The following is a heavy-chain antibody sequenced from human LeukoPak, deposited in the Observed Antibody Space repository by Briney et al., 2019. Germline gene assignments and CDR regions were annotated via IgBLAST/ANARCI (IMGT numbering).Heavy chain of an antibody. Sequence: GGSLSLSCAASGFTFSSYSMIWVRQAPGKGLEWVSFISSTGGHIYYADSVKGRFTISRDNAKSSLFLQMNSLRAEDTAVYYCARGRGNYYDSSSFYYYYMDVWGKGTTVTVSS. CDR3: ARGRGNYYDSSSFYYYYMDV. D-gene: IGHD3-22*01. CDR1: GFTFSSYS. V-gene: IGHV3-21*01. J-gene: IGHJ6*03. CDR2: ISSTGGHI.